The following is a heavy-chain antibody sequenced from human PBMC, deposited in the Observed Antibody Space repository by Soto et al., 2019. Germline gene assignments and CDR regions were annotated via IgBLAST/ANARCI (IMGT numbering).Heavy chain of an antibody. CDR2: IIPIFGTA. J-gene: IGHJ4*02. CDR1: GGTFSSYA. CDR3: ARKGAYGCNAVDQHLTHHYYFDY. D-gene: IGHD4-17*01. Sequence: SVKVSCKASGGTFSSYAISWVRQAPGQGLEWMGGIIPIFGTANYAQKFQGRVTITADESTSTAYMELSSLRSEDTAVYYCARKGAYGCNAVDQHLTHHYYFDYWGQGTLVTVSS. V-gene: IGHV1-69*13.